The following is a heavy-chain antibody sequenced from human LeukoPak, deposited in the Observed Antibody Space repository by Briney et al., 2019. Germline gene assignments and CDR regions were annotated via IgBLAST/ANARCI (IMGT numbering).Heavy chain of an antibody. V-gene: IGHV3-30-3*01. CDR2: ISYDGSNK. D-gene: IGHD6-19*01. CDR3: ARDRERSGWGPLDY. CDR1: GFTFSSYA. Sequence: PGGSLRLSCAASGFTFSSYAMHWVRQAPGKGLEWVAVISYDGSNKYYADSVKGRFTISRDNSKNTLYLQMNSLRAEDTAVYYCARDRERSGWGPLDYWGQGTLVTVSS. J-gene: IGHJ4*02.